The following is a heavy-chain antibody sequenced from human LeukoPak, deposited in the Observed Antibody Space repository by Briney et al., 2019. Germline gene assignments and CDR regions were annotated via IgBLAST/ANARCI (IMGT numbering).Heavy chain of an antibody. V-gene: IGHV3-43*01. CDR3: VSSRWGLHGHGGFDY. D-gene: IGHD1-26*01. J-gene: IGHJ4*02. CDR1: GLTFEDYT. CDR2: ISWNGGST. Sequence: GGSLRLSCAASGLTFEDYTMHWVRQAPGKGLEWVSLISWNGGSTYYADSVKGRFTISRDNSKNSLYLQMNSLRAEDTAVYYCVSSRWGLHGHGGFDYWGQGTLVTVSS.